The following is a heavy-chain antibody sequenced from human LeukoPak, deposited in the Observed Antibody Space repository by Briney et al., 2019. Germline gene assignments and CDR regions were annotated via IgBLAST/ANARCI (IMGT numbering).Heavy chain of an antibody. J-gene: IGHJ4*02. CDR2: VKNRGDGMAT. CDR1: TFTKAW. V-gene: IGHV3-15*07. D-gene: IGHD3-16*01. CDR3: TTEYFGGFEY. Sequence: PGGSLRLSCVLSTFTKAWMNWVRQAPGKGLEWAGRVKNRGDGMATDYAAPVKGRFIISRDDSKKTVYLQMDSLKTEDTAVYFCTTEYFGGFEYWGQGTLVTVSS.